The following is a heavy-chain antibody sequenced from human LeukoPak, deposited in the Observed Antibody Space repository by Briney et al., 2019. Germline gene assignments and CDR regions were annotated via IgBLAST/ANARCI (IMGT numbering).Heavy chain of an antibody. Sequence: SETLSLTCAVYGGSFSGYYWSWIRQPPGKGLEWIGEINHSGSTNYNPSLKSRVTISVDTSKNQFSLKLSSVTAADTAVYYCARGRYCSSTSCYLRFDPWGQGTLVTVPS. CDR1: GGSFSGYY. D-gene: IGHD2-2*01. J-gene: IGHJ5*02. V-gene: IGHV4-34*01. CDR2: INHSGST. CDR3: ARGRYCSSTSCYLRFDP.